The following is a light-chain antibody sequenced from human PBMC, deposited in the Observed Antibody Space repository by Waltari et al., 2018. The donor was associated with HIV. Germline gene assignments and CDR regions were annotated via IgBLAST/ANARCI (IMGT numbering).Light chain of an antibody. V-gene: IGLV1-47*01. CDR2: RNN. CDR1: SSNIGSNY. Sequence: QSVLTQPPSASGTPGQRVTISCSGSSSNIGSNYVYWYQQLPGTAPNLLIYRNNQRPSGFPDRFSGSKSGTSASLAISGLRSEDEADYYCAAWDDSLSGSWVFGGGTKLTVL. CDR3: AAWDDSLSGSWV. J-gene: IGLJ3*02.